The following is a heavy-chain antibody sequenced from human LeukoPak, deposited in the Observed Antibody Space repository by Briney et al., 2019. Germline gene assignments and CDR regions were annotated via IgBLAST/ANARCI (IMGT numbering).Heavy chain of an antibody. CDR3: STGVDQKKVDK. CDR2: FPYSGIT. J-gene: IGHJ4*02. CDR1: GGSISSYY. Sequence: PSETLSLTCSVSGGSISSYYWSWIRQPPGKGLEWIGYFPYSGITSYNPSLKNRVTMSLDTYKNQFSLTLTSVTAADTAVYYCSTGVDQKKVDKWGQGTLVTVFS. V-gene: IGHV4-59*08. D-gene: IGHD2-8*01.